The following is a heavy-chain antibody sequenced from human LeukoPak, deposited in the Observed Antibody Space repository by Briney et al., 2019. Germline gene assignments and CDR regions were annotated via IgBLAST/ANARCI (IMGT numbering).Heavy chain of an antibody. CDR1: GFTFSTYW. CDR3: AKDDDWGRYKH. V-gene: IGHV3-74*01. D-gene: IGHD3-16*01. CDR2: INSDGSIT. Sequence: GGSLRPSCAASGFTFSTYWMHWVRQAPGEGLVWVSRINSDGSITNYADSVKGRFTISRDNSKNTLSLQVNSLRAEDTAMYYCAKDDDWGRYKHWGQGTLVTVSS. J-gene: IGHJ1*01.